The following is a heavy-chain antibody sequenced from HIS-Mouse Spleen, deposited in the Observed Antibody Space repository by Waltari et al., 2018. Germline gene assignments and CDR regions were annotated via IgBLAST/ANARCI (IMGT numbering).Heavy chain of an antibody. CDR2: IYYSGST. J-gene: IGHJ2*01. CDR1: GGSISSYY. V-gene: IGHV4-59*01. Sequence: QVQLQESGPGLVKPSETLSLTCTVSGGSISSYYWSWIRQPPGKGLDWIGYIYYSGSTNYNPSLKSRVTISVDTSKNQFSLKLRSVTAADTAVYYCARASRDLLLPRYFDLWGRGTLVTVSS. CDR3: ARASRDLLLPRYFDL.